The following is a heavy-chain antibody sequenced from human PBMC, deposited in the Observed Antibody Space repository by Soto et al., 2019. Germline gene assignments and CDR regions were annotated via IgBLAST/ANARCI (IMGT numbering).Heavy chain of an antibody. CDR2: INSGSKNL. D-gene: IGHD3-10*01. Sequence: GGSLRLSCAASGFTFTSYSMTWVRQATGKGLEWVSSINSGSKNLDYADSVKGRFTISRDNAKNSLYLQMSSLRAEDTALYYCATSLELPWYYYVMDVWGQGTTVTVS. CDR1: GFTFTSYS. J-gene: IGHJ6*02. V-gene: IGHV3-21*01. CDR3: ATSLELPWYYYVMDV.